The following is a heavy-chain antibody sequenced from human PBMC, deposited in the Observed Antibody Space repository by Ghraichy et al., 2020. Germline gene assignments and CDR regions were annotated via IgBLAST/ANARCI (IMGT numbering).Heavy chain of an antibody. J-gene: IGHJ6*02. CDR3: ARGSKVVRFYYYDGMDV. CDR2: ITSSSRSK. CDR1: GFTFSSYS. Sequence: GGSLRLSCVGSGFTFSSYSMNWVRQSPGKGLEWVSYITSSSRSKFYADSVKGRFTISRDNAQNSLSLQMNSLREEDTAVYYCARGSKVVRFYYYDGMDVWGQGTTVTVSS. D-gene: IGHD4-23*01. V-gene: IGHV3-48*02.